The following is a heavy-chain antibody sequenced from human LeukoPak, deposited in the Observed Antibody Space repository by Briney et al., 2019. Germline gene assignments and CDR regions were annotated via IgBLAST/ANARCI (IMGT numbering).Heavy chain of an antibody. Sequence: GGSLRLSCAASGFTFSSYAMHWVRQAPGKGLEWVSVIYSGGSTYYADSVKGRFTISRDNSKNTLYLRMNSLRAEDTAVYYCARGRWKYYYGSGSYPSHYYYYYMDVWGKGTTVTISS. CDR2: IYSGGST. V-gene: IGHV3-66*01. J-gene: IGHJ6*03. D-gene: IGHD3-10*01. CDR1: GFTFSSYA. CDR3: ARGRWKYYYGSGSYPSHYYYYYMDV.